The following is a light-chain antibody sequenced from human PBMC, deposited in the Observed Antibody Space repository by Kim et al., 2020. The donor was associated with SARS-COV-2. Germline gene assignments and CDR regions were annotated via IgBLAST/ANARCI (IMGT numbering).Light chain of an antibody. CDR2: RTS. Sequence: SASVGDRVTITCRASQSTSGWLAWYQQKPGKAPKVLVYRTSNLGSGVPTRFSGSGSGTEFSLSISSLQPDDFATYYCLQYNGYPYTFGQGTKLEI. V-gene: IGKV1-5*03. CDR1: QSTSGW. J-gene: IGKJ2*01. CDR3: LQYNGYPYT.